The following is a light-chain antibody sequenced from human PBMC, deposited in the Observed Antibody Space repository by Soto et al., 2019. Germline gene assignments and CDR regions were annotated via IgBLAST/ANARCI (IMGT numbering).Light chain of an antibody. J-gene: IGLJ2*01. Sequence: QSVLTQPASVSGSPGQSITISCTGTSSDVGGYNYVSWYQQHPGKAPKLMIYEVSNRPSGVSNRFSGSKSGNTASLTISGLPAADEADYYCSSYTSSSTLVVFGGGTKLTVL. V-gene: IGLV2-14*01. CDR1: SSDVGGYNY. CDR2: EVS. CDR3: SSYTSSSTLVV.